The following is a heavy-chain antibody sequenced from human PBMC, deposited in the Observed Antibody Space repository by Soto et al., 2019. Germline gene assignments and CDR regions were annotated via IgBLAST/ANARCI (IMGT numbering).Heavy chain of an antibody. J-gene: IGHJ6*02. D-gene: IGHD2-2*02. CDR3: AKVTRDIVVVPAAIRPYYYYGMDV. V-gene: IGHV3-23*01. CDR1: GFTFSSYA. CDR2: ISGSGGST. Sequence: GGSLRLSCAASGFTFSSYAMSWVRQAPGKGLEWVSAISGSGGSTYYADSVKGRFIISRDNSKNTLYLQMNSLRAEDTAVYYCAKVTRDIVVVPAAIRPYYYYGMDVWGQGTTVTVSS.